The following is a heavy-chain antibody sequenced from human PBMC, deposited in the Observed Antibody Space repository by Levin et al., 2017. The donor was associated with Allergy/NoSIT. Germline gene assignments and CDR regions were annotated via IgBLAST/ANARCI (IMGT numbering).Heavy chain of an antibody. CDR2: VYYNGNT. D-gene: IGHD2-8*01. CDR1: GDSIRSYY. CDR3: ARGLVQTPVSRNHDAFLT. J-gene: IGHJ3*02. V-gene: IGHV4-59*01. Sequence: SETLSLTCTVSGDSIRSYYWNWVRQSPGKGLEWIGYVYYNGNTNYNPSLKNRITISLDTSKTQFSLTLRSVTAADMAVYYCARGLVQTPVSRNHDAFLTWGLGTLVTVSS.